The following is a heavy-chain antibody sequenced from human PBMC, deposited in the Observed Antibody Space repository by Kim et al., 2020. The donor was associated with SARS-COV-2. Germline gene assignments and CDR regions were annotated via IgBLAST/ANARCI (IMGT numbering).Heavy chain of an antibody. CDR2: IYPGDSDT. CDR1: GYSFTSYW. CDR3: ARSYYYDSSGYYSQYNWFDP. V-gene: IGHV5-51*01. J-gene: IGHJ5*02. D-gene: IGHD3-22*01. Sequence: GESLKISCKGSGYSFTSYWIGWVRQMPGKGLEWMGIIYPGDSDTRYSPSFQGQVTISADKSISTAYLQWSSLKASDTAMYYCARSYYYDSSGYYSQYNWFDPWGQGTLVTVSS.